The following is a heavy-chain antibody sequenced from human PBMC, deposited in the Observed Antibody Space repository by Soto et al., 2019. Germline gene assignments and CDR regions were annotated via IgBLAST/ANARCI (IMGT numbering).Heavy chain of an antibody. J-gene: IGHJ4*02. CDR2: FYYSGST. CDR1: GGSISSSSYY. Sequence: SETLSLTCTVSGGSISSSSYYWGWIRQSPGKGLEWIGSFYYSGSTYYSPSLKSRVTISGDTSKKQISLRLSSVTAADTAVYYCARGLGQTTVTTFDYWGQGTLVTVSS. CDR3: ARGLGQTTVTTFDY. V-gene: IGHV4-39*01. D-gene: IGHD4-17*01.